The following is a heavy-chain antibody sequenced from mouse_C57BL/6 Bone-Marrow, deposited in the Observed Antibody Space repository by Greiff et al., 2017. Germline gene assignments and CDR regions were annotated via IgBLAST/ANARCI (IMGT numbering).Heavy chain of an antibody. CDR1: GFTFSSYA. Sequence: EVQLVESGGGLVKPGGSLKLSCAASGFTFSSYAMSWVRQTPEKRLEWVATISDGGSYTYYPDNVKGRFTISRDNAKNNLYLQMSHLKSEDTAMYYCARDRWEAYWGQGTLVTVSA. CDR3: ARDRWEAY. CDR2: ISDGGSYT. D-gene: IGHD4-1*01. J-gene: IGHJ3*01. V-gene: IGHV5-4*01.